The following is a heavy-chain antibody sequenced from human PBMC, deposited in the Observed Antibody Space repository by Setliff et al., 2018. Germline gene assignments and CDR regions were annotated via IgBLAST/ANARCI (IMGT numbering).Heavy chain of an antibody. V-gene: IGHV1-69*05. D-gene: IGHD2-2*03. CDR2: TIPMFGST. CDR1: GDTFRSYG. J-gene: IGHJ4*02. Sequence: GASVKVSCKASGDTFRSYGISWVRQAPGQGLEWMGGTIPMFGSTSYAQKFQGRFTIITDESTTTAYMELSSLGSEDTAVYYCARGPVDFVVVPAAAVFDFWGQGTLVTVSS. CDR3: ARGPVDFVVVPAAAVFDF.